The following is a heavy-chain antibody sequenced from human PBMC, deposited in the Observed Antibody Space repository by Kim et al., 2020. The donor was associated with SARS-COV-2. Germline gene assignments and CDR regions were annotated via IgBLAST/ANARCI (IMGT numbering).Heavy chain of an antibody. J-gene: IGHJ5*02. CDR3: ASSPGSSWGSSRQAFDP. V-gene: IGHV1-8*01. CDR2: MNPNSGNT. D-gene: IGHD6-13*01. CDR1: GYTFTSYD. Sequence: ASVKVSCKASGYTFTSYDINWVRQATGQGLEWMGWMNPNSGNTGYAQKFQGRVTMTRNTSISTAYMELSSLRSEDTAVYYCASSPGSSWGSSRQAFDPWGQGTLVTVSS.